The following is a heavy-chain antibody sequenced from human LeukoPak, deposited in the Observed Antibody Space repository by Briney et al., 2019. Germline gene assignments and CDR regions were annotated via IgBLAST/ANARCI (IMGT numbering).Heavy chain of an antibody. V-gene: IGHV3-53*01. J-gene: IGHJ4*02. CDR2: IYSGGST. CDR3: ARYHTALNY. Sequence: PGGSLRLSCSASGFTFSSFAMHWVRRAPGKGLEWVSVIYSGGSTYYADSVKGRFTISRDNSKNTVYLQLNNLRVEDTAVYYCARYHTALNYWGQGTLVTASS. CDR1: GFTFSSFA. D-gene: IGHD5-18*01.